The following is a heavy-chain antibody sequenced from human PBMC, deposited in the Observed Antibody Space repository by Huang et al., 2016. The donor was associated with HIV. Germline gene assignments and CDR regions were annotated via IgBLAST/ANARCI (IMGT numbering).Heavy chain of an antibody. D-gene: IGHD5-18*01. V-gene: IGHV4-59*11. CDR1: GGSISSHY. CDR3: ASNTAMVTGGAFDI. J-gene: IGHJ3*02. Sequence: QVQLQESGPGLVKPSETLSLTCTVSGGSISSHYWSWIRQPPGKGLEWIGSIYYSGSTNYNPALKRRVTISVDTYKNQFSLKLSSVTAADTAVYYCASNTAMVTGGAFDIWGQGTMVTVSS. CDR2: IYYSGST.